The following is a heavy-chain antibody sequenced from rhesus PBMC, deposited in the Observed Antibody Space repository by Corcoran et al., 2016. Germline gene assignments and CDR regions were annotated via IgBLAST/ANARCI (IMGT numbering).Heavy chain of an antibody. CDR2: ISYSGST. CDR3: ASLYSSGWYTNPDY. J-gene: IGHJ4*01. V-gene: IGHV4-122*02. Sequence: QLQLQESGPGLVKPSETLSLTCAVSGYSISSGYGWSWIRQPPGKGLEWIGYISYSGSTSNNPSLKSRVTISIDTSKNQFYLKLSSVTAADTAVYYCASLYSSGWYTNPDYWGQGVLVTVSS. CDR1: GYSISSGYG. D-gene: IGHD6-31*01.